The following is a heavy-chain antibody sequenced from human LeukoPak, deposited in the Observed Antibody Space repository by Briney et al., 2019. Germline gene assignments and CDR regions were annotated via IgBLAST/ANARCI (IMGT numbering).Heavy chain of an antibody. CDR3: AREDIAAGKDWFDP. D-gene: IGHD6-13*01. J-gene: IGHJ5*02. CDR1: GGSISSYY. V-gene: IGHV4-59*12. CDR2: IYYSGST. Sequence: PSETLSLTCTVSGGSISSYYWSWIRRPPGKGLEWIGYIYYSGSTNYNPSLKSRVTISVDTSKNQFSLKLSSVTAADTAVYYCAREDIAAGKDWFDPWGQGTLVTVSS.